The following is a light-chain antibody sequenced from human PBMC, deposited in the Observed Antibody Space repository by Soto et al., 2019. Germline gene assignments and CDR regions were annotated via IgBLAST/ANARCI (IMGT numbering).Light chain of an antibody. CDR3: QQSYITLYS. CDR2: GAF. V-gene: IGKV1-39*01. CDR1: QILNNR. Sequence: DLPMTQSPSTLSASVGDRVTITCRASQILNNRLSWYQQKPGKAPNLLISGAFNLQSGVPSRFSGSGSGTDFTLTISSLQPEDFATYYCQQSYITLYSFGQGTRLEIK. J-gene: IGKJ2*01.